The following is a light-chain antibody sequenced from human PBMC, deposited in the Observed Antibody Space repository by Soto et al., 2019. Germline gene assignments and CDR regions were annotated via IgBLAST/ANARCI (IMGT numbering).Light chain of an antibody. V-gene: IGKV1-39*01. CDR1: QIISSY. J-gene: IGKJ4*01. Sequence: GGRVTITCRASQIISSYLNWYQQKPGKAPKLLIYAASSLHSGVPSRFSGSGSGTDFTLTISSLQPEDFATYYCQQSYNTPSLTFGGGTKVDLK. CDR3: QQSYNTPSLT. CDR2: AAS.